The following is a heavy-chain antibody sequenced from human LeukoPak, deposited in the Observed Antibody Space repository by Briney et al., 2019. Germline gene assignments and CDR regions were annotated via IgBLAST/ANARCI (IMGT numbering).Heavy chain of an antibody. Sequence: GGSLRLSCAASGFTFDDYAMHWVRQAPGKGLEWVSGISWNSGSIGYADSVKGRFTISRDNAKNSLYLQMNSLRAEDTALYYCAKDQRPFRIQLWHDAFDIWGQGTMVTVSS. V-gene: IGHV3-9*01. CDR1: GFTFDDYA. CDR3: AKDQRPFRIQLWHDAFDI. J-gene: IGHJ3*02. CDR2: ISWNSGSI. D-gene: IGHD5-18*01.